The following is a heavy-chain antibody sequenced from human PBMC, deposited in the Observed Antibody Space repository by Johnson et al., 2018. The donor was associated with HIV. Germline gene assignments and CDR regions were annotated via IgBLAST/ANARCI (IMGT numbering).Heavy chain of an antibody. Sequence: VQLVESGGGVVKPGGSLRLSCAASGFTFDDYGMSWVRQAPGKGLEWVSGINWNGGSTGYADSVKGRFTISRDNAKKSLCLQMNTLRAEDTALYYCASGAKHHVGANRVSSFDMRGRGTMVTVSS. CDR3: ASGAKHHVGANRVSSFDM. CDR1: GFTFDDYG. CDR2: INWNGGST. D-gene: IGHD1-26*01. J-gene: IGHJ3*02. V-gene: IGHV3-20*04.